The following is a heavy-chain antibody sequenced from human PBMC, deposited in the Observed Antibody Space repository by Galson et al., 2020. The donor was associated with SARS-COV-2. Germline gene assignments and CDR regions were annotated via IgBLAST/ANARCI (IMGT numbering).Heavy chain of an antibody. CDR2: INSDGSRT. Sequence: GESLKISCAASGFTFSSYWMHWVRQVPGKGLVWVSRINSDGSRTSYADSVKGRFTISRDNAKNTLYLQMNSLRAEDTAVYYWASKNIAAASGYGGQGTLVTVSS. V-gene: IGHV3-74*01. J-gene: IGHJ4*02. D-gene: IGHD6-13*01. CDR3: ASKNIAAASGY. CDR1: GFTFSSYW.